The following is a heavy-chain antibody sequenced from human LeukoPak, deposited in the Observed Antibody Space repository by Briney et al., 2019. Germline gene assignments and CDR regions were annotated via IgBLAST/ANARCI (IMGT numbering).Heavy chain of an antibody. V-gene: IGHV1-69*05. Sequence: SVKVSCKASGGTFSSYAISWVRQAPGQGLEWMGGIIPIFGTANYAQKFQGRVTITTDESTSTAYMELSSLRSEDTAVYYCARDQVSGYYYDSSGYYANWFDPWGQGTLVTVSS. CDR1: GGTFSSYA. CDR3: ARDQVSGYYYDSSGYYANWFDP. D-gene: IGHD3-22*01. J-gene: IGHJ5*02. CDR2: IIPIFGTA.